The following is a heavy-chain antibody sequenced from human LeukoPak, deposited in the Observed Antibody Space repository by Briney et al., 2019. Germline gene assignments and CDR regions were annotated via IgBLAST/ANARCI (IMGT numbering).Heavy chain of an antibody. CDR1: GFSFDDYD. CDR2: IRGSGAST. J-gene: IGHJ3*01. D-gene: IGHD4-17*01. V-gene: IGHV3-23*01. Sequence: GGSLRLSCAASGFSFDDYDMIWVRQAPGKGLEWVSAIRGSGASTYYADSVKGRFTISRDNSKNTLYLQMNSLRAEDTAIYYCAKDPNGDYIGAFDFWGQGRMVTVSS. CDR3: AKDPNGDYIGAFDF.